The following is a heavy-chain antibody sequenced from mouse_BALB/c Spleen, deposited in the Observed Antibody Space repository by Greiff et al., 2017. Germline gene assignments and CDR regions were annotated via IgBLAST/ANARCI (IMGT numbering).Heavy chain of an antibody. V-gene: IGHV14-3*02. CDR1: GFNIKDTY. Sequence: EVQLQQSGAELVKPGASVKLSCTASGFNIKDTYMHWVKQRPEQGLEWIGRIDPANGNTKYDPKFQGKATITADTSSNTAYLQLSSLTSEDTAVYYCADSSGYGFADWGQGTLVTVSA. D-gene: IGHD3-2*01. CDR3: ADSSGYGFAD. J-gene: IGHJ3*01. CDR2: IDPANGNT.